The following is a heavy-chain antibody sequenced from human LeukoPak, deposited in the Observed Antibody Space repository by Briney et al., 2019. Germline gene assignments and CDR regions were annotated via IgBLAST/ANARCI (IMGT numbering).Heavy chain of an antibody. J-gene: IGHJ3*02. D-gene: IGHD3-22*01. CDR1: GGSISSGSYY. Sequence: PSETLSLTCTASGGSISSGSYYWSWIRQPAGKGLEWIGRIYTSGSTNYNPSLKSRVTISVDTSKNQFSLKLSSVTAADTAVYYCARVHYYYDSSGYQEHDAFDIWGQGTMVTVSS. CDR3: ARVHYYYDSSGYQEHDAFDI. V-gene: IGHV4-61*02. CDR2: IYTSGST.